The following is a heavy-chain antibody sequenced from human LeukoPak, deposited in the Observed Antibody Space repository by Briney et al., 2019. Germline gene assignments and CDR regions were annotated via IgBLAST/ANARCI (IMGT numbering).Heavy chain of an antibody. CDR1: GFSLSTFN. V-gene: IGHV3-69-1*01. CDR3: ARDLPGSSWYALDS. J-gene: IGHJ5*01. CDR2: ISGTGSV. D-gene: IGHD6-13*01. Sequence: GGSLRLSCAASGFSLSTFNMNWARQAPGKGLEWVSCISGTGSVYYPAPVRGRVTISRDNAGNSLFLQLNSLRTEDTAVYFCARDLPGSSWYALDSWGQGTLVTVSS.